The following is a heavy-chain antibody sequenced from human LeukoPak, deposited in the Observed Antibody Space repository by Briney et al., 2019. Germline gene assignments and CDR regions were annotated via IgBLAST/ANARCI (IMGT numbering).Heavy chain of an antibody. Sequence: GESLKISCKGSGYSINNYWIGWVRQMPGKGLEWMGIIYPADSDIRYSPSFQGQVTISADKSISTAYLQWSSLKASDTAIYYCARQEYCSSGSCYTWFDPWGQGTLVIVSS. CDR3: ARQEYCSSGSCYTWFDP. CDR2: IYPADSDI. V-gene: IGHV5-51*01. D-gene: IGHD2-15*01. CDR1: GYSINNYW. J-gene: IGHJ5*02.